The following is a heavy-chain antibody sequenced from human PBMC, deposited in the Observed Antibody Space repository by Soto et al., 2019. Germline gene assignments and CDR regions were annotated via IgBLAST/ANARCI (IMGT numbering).Heavy chain of an antibody. Sequence: EVQLLESGGDLVQPGGSLRLSCAASGFTFSNYAMGWVRQAPGKGLEWVSTITSGGTTYYADSVKGRFTISRDNSKNTVDLQMNSLRADDTAVYYCAKESLGRGFDSWAREPWSPSPQ. CDR3: AKESLGRGFDS. J-gene: IGHJ4*02. CDR1: GFTFSNYA. CDR2: ITSGGTT. D-gene: IGHD1-26*01. V-gene: IGHV3-23*01.